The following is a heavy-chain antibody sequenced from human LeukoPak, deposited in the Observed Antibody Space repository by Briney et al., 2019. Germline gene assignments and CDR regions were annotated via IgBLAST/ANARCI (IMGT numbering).Heavy chain of an antibody. V-gene: IGHV1-69*05. CDR3: ARGPFWSGYPFDY. CDR2: FIPIFGTA. CDR1: GGTFSSYA. J-gene: IGHJ4*02. D-gene: IGHD3-3*01. Sequence: SVKVSCKASGGTFSSYAISWVRQAPGQGLEWMGGFIPIFGTANYAQKFQGRVTITTDESTSTAYMELSSLRSEDTAVYYCARGPFWSGYPFDYWGQGTLVTVSS.